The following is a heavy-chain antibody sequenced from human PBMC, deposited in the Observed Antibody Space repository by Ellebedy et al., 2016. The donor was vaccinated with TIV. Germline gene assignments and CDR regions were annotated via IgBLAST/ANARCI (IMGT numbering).Heavy chain of an antibody. V-gene: IGHV1-46*01. J-gene: IGHJ3*01. Sequence: ASVKVSCXGSGYTLTSHYILWVRQAPGQGLEWMGLINPNDGSTSHAQKFQGRLTMTSDTSTTTVDMDLTSLTSEDTALYYCARVGNFREGNTVSSTAFDLWGQGTMVTVSS. CDR3: ARVGNFREGNTVSSTAFDL. D-gene: IGHD4-17*01. CDR1: GYTLTSHY. CDR2: INPNDGST.